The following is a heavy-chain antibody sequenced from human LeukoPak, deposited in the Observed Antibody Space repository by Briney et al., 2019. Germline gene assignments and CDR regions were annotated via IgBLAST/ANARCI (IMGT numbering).Heavy chain of an antibody. CDR2: ISGDGGGT. J-gene: IGHJ4*02. CDR3: AKSPDVAGTGRFDY. D-gene: IGHD6-19*01. Sequence: PGGPLRLSCAASGFTFNTYAMNWVRQAPGKGLELVSTISGDGGGTYYADSVKGRFTISRDNSKNTLFLQMNSLRAEDTALYYCAKSPDVAGTGRFDYWGQGTLVTVSS. CDR1: GFTFNTYA. V-gene: IGHV3-23*01.